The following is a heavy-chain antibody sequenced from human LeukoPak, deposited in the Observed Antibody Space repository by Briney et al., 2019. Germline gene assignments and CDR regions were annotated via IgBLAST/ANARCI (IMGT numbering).Heavy chain of an antibody. D-gene: IGHD3-10*01. Sequence: GGSLRLSCAASGFTFSSYAMHWVRQAPGKGLEYVSAISSNGRSTYYANSVKGRFTISRDNSENTLYLQMGSLRVEDTAVYYCARDKGDHYFDYWGQGTLVTVSS. CDR2: ISSNGRST. CDR3: ARDKGDHYFDY. V-gene: IGHV3-64*01. CDR1: GFTFSSYA. J-gene: IGHJ4*02.